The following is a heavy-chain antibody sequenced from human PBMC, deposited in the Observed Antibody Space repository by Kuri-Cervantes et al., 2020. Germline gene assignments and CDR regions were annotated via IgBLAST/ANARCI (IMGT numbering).Heavy chain of an antibody. Sequence: LVKVSCKASGYTFTSYDINWVRQVPGQGLEWMGGINPIFGTANYAQKFQGRVTITADESKRTAYMELSSLRSEDTAVYYCARVATDFSPTDDWGQGTLVTVSS. D-gene: IGHD2-15*01. V-gene: IGHV1-69*13. J-gene: IGHJ4*02. CDR2: INPIFGTA. CDR1: GYTFTSYD. CDR3: ARVATDFSPTDD.